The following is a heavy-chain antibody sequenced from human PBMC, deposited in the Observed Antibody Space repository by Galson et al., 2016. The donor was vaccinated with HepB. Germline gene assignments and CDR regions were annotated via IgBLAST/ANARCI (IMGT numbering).Heavy chain of an antibody. CDR3: ARGGSRPIDY. CDR2: MSDSGGST. J-gene: IGHJ4*02. V-gene: IGHV3-23*01. Sequence: SLRLSCAASGFTLSNSAMSWVRQAPGKGLEWVSAMSDSGGSTYYADSVKGRFTISRDNSKNTLYLQMNSLRAEDTAVYYCARGGSRPIDYWGQGTLVTDSS. CDR1: GFTLSNSA. D-gene: IGHD1-26*01.